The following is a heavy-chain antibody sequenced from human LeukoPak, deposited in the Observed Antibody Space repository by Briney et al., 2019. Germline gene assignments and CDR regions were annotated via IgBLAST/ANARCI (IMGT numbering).Heavy chain of an antibody. J-gene: IGHJ4*02. D-gene: IGHD3-22*01. V-gene: IGHV3-33*01. CDR3: ARARGETSPIYYDSSGYYDN. Sequence: GRSLRLSCEASGFTFSSYGIHWVRQAPGKGLEWVAVIWSDGSNKYYADSVKGRFTISRDNSKDPLYLQMNSLRAEDTAVYYCARARGETSPIYYDSSGYYDNWGQGTLVTVSS. CDR1: GFTFSSYG. CDR2: IWSDGSNK.